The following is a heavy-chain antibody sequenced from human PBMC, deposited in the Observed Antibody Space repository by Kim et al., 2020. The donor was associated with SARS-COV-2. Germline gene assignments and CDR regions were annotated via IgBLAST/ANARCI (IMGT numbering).Heavy chain of an antibody. CDR2: IIPIFGTA. CDR1: GGTFSSYA. J-gene: IGHJ5*02. D-gene: IGHD6-6*01. Sequence: SVKVSCKASGGTFSSYAISWVRQAPGQGLEWMGGIIPIFGTANYAQKFQGRVTITADESTSTAYMELSSLRSEDTAVYYCARSANSSSFLRYFDPWGQGTLVTVSS. V-gene: IGHV1-69*13. CDR3: ARSANSSSFLRYFDP.